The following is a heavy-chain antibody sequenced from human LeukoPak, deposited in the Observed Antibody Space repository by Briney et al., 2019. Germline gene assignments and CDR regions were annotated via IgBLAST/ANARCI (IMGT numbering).Heavy chain of an antibody. CDR2: IYYTGST. CDR1: GGSINNYY. J-gene: IGHJ4*02. Sequence: SETLSLTCSVSGGSINNYYWSWIRQPPGKGLEWIGYIYYTGSTNYSPSFKSRVTISADTSKSQFSLMLRSVTAADTAFYYCARHNARLRGWIGEVDYWGQGALVTVSS. D-gene: IGHD3-10*01. CDR3: ARHNARLRGWIGEVDY. V-gene: IGHV4-59*08.